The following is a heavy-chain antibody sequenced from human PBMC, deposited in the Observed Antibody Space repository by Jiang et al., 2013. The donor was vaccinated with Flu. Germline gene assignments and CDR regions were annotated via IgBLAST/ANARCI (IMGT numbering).Heavy chain of an antibody. J-gene: IGHJ5*02. V-gene: IGHV4-59*01. D-gene: IGHD3-22*01. CDR3: ARGSSDYYQSGDYRSNWFDP. CDR1: GGSFSGYY. CDR2: ILYTGST. Sequence: LLKPSETLSLTCAVYGGSFSGYYWSWIRQPPGKGLEWIGYILYTGSTYYNPSLKSRVTISVDTSENQFSLRLSSVTAADTAIYYCARGSSDYYQSGDYRSNWFDPWGQGTLVTVSS.